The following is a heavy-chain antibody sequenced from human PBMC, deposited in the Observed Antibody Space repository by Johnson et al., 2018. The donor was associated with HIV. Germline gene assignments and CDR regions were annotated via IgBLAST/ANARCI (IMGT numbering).Heavy chain of an antibody. D-gene: IGHD6-13*01. J-gene: IGHJ3*02. CDR3: AKDPRSSSWYWDAFDI. Sequence: VQLVESGGGLVQPGRSLRLSCVASGFTFDDYAMHWVRQAPGKGLEWVSGISGSGGSTYYADSVKGRFTISRDNSKNTLYLQMNSLRAEDTAVYYCAKDPRSSSWYWDAFDIWGQGTMVTVSS. CDR1: GFTFDDYA. V-gene: IGHV3-23*04. CDR2: ISGSGGST.